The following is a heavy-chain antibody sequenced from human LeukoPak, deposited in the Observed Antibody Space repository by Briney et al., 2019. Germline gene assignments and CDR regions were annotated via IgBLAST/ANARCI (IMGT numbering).Heavy chain of an antibody. CDR3: ARGTVAGTEAGDY. CDR2: ISSSSSYI. D-gene: IGHD6-19*01. CDR1: GFTFSSYS. V-gene: IGHV3-21*01. J-gene: IGHJ4*02. Sequence: GGSLRLSCAASGFTFSSYSMNWVRQAPGKGLEWVSSISSSSSYIYYADSVKGRFTISRDNAKNSLYLQMNSLRAGDTAVYYCARGTVAGTEAGDYWGQGTLVTVSS.